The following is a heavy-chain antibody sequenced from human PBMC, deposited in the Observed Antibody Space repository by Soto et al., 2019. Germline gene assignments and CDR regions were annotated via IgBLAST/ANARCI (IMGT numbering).Heavy chain of an antibody. Sequence: QVQLVQSGAEVKKAGSSVKVSCNVSGGTFNTFAISWVRQAPGQGLEWMGGIIPILGPAFYAQKCQGRVTITADKSTNAAYLELSSLRSEDTAVYYCARAAKRYFDYWGQGTLVTVSS. V-gene: IGHV1-69*06. J-gene: IGHJ4*02. CDR1: GGTFNTFA. CDR2: IIPILGPA. CDR3: ARAAKRYFDY.